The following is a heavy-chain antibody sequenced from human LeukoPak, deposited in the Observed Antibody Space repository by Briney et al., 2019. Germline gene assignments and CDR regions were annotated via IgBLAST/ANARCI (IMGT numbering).Heavy chain of an antibody. J-gene: IGHJ4*02. CDR3: ARAGRWLQSGFYDY. CDR1: GFTFSSNG. Sequence: PGGSLRLSCVASGFTFSSNGMHWVRQAPGKGLEWVTFIQYDGSKKYYADSVKGRFTISRDNSKNTLYLQMNSLRAEDTAVYYCARAGRWLQSGFYDYWGQGTLVTVSS. V-gene: IGHV3-30*02. D-gene: IGHD5-24*01. CDR2: IQYDGSKK.